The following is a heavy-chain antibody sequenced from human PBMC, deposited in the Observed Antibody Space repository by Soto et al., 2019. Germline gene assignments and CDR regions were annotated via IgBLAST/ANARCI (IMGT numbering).Heavy chain of an antibody. D-gene: IGHD2-2*01. CDR2: FSDGGRST. V-gene: IGHV3-23*01. CDR3: ARTFDFWQRAYAYDS. Sequence: GGSLRLSCAVYGFRFRDYAMGLVLQPPGRGLEWVAFFSDGGRSTYYADSVKGRFTISRDNWKNTLYLELSSLRVEDTEVSFWARTFDFWQRAYAYDSWCQGQPVPVSS. J-gene: IGHJ4*02. CDR1: GFRFRDYA.